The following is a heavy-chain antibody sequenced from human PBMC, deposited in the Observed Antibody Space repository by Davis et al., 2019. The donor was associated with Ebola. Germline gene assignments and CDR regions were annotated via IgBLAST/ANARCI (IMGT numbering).Heavy chain of an antibody. Sequence: MPSETLSLTCAVYGGSFSGYYWSWIRQPPGKGLEWIGEINHSGSTNYNPSLKSRVTISVDTSKNQFSLKLSSVTAADTAVYYCARRGRAMDVWGQGTTVTVSS. D-gene: IGHD6-13*01. CDR2: INHSGST. CDR3: ARRGRAMDV. J-gene: IGHJ6*02. CDR1: GGSFSGYY. V-gene: IGHV4-34*01.